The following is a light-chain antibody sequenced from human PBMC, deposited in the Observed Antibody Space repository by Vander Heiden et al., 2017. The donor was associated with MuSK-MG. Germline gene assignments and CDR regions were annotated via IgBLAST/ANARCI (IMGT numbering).Light chain of an antibody. J-gene: IGKJ4*01. Sequence: EIVMTQSPATLSVSPGERATLSCRASESVSTSLAWYQQKPGQAPRLLIDGASTRATGIPGRFSGSGSGTEFTLTMSSLQSEDSAVYYCQQYNKWPPLTFGG. CDR1: ESVSTS. CDR2: GAS. V-gene: IGKV3-15*01. CDR3: QQYNKWPPLT.